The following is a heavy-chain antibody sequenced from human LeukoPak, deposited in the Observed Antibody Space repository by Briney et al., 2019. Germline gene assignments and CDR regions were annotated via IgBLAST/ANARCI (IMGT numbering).Heavy chain of an antibody. Sequence: GGSLRLSCAASGFTFSNAWMSWVRQAPEKGLEWVGRIKSKTDGGTTDYAAPVKGRFTISRDDSKNTLYLQMNSLKTEDTAVYYCTTDEMGSGYDPSLIFDYWGQGTLVTVSS. CDR2: IKSKTDGGTT. CDR1: GFTFSNAW. CDR3: TTDEMGSGYDPSLIFDY. V-gene: IGHV3-15*01. J-gene: IGHJ4*02. D-gene: IGHD5-12*01.